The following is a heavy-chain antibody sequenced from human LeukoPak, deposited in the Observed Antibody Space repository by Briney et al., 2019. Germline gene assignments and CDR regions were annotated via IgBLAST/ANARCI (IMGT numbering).Heavy chain of an antibody. CDR3: AGERRSIVVAGFDY. CDR1: GGSVTSGSYY. V-gene: IGHV4-61*01. J-gene: IGHJ4*02. CDR2: IYYSGSI. D-gene: IGHD2-15*01. Sequence: SETQSLTCTVSGGSVTSGSYYWGWIRQPPGKGLEWFGYIYYSGSINSHPSLKSRVTISVDTSKNQFSLKLSSVTAADTAVCYCAGERRSIVVAGFDYWGQGTLVTVSS.